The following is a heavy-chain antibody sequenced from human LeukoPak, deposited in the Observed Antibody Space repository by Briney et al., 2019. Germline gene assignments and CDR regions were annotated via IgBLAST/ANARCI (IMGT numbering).Heavy chain of an antibody. Sequence: ATVKVSCEASGYTFISYGISWVRQAPGQGLEWMGWISGYNGNTNYAQKFQGRVTMTTDTSTSTAYMELRSLRSDDTAVYFCASRSGSTPYYIDYWGQGTLVTVSS. V-gene: IGHV1-18*01. CDR3: ASRSGSTPYYIDY. D-gene: IGHD3-3*01. CDR1: GYTFISYG. CDR2: ISGYNGNT. J-gene: IGHJ4*02.